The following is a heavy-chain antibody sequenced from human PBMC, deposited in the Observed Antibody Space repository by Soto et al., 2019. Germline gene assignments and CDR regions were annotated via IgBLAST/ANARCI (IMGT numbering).Heavy chain of an antibody. J-gene: IGHJ6*02. CDR1: GFTFSSYG. D-gene: IGHD6-19*01. CDR2: ISYDGSNK. V-gene: IGHV3-30*18. CDR3: AKVRWLVPSYYYYGMDV. Sequence: GSLRLSCAASGFTFSSYGMHWVRQAPGKGLEWVAVISYDGSNKYYADSVKGRFTISRDNSKNTLYLQMNSLRAEDTAVYYCAKVRWLVPSYYYYGMDVWGQGTTVTVSS.